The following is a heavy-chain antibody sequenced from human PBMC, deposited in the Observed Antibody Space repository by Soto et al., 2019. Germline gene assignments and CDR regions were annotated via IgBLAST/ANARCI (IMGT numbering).Heavy chain of an antibody. CDR3: ARDLVAAAGNRWFDP. J-gene: IGHJ5*02. Sequence: QVQLQESGPGLVKPSETLSLTCTVSGGSISSYYWSWIRQPAGKGLEWIGRIYTSGSTNYNPSLKSRVTMSVDTSKHQGSLKLSAVTAADTAVYYCARDLVAAAGNRWFDPWGQGTLVTVSS. CDR2: IYTSGST. CDR1: GGSISSYY. D-gene: IGHD6-13*01. V-gene: IGHV4-4*07.